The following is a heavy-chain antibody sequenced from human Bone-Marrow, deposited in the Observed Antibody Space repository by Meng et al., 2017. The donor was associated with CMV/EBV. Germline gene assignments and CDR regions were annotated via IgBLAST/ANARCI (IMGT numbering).Heavy chain of an antibody. Sequence: GESLKISCAASGFTFSSYAMSWVRQAPGKGLEWVSIIYSNDDTKYADSVRGRFTISRDNSRNAVYLQMNSLGPQDTAVYYCARAPTITTNYDSWGQGTLVTVSS. CDR1: GFTFSSYA. J-gene: IGHJ5*01. V-gene: IGHV3-66*02. CDR2: IYSNDDT. D-gene: IGHD4-17*01. CDR3: ARAPTITTNYDS.